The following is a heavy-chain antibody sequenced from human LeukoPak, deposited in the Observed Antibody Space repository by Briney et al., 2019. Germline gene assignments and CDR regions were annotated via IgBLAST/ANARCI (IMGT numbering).Heavy chain of an antibody. CDR1: GFTFSSYA. CDR3: AKTDYYYDSSGYYDY. V-gene: IGHV3-23*01. Sequence: GGSLRLSCAASGFTFSSYAMSWVRQAPGKGLGWVSAISGSGGSTYYADSVKGRFTISRDNSKNTLYLQMNSLRAEDTAVYYCAKTDYYYDSSGYYDYWGQGTLVTVSS. D-gene: IGHD3-22*01. CDR2: ISGSGGST. J-gene: IGHJ4*02.